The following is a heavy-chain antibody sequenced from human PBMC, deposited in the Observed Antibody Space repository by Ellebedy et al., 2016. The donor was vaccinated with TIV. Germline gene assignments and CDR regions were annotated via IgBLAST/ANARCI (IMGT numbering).Heavy chain of an antibody. CDR1: GGTFSSYA. CDR3: ARTSPSNNWFDP. CDR2: IIPIFGTA. Sequence: SVKVSCXASGGTFSSYAISWVRQAPGQGLEWMGGIIPIFGTANYAQKFQGRVTITADESTSTAYMELSSLRSEDTAVYYCARTSPSNNWFDPWGQGTLVTVSS. J-gene: IGHJ5*02. V-gene: IGHV1-69*13. D-gene: IGHD2-2*01.